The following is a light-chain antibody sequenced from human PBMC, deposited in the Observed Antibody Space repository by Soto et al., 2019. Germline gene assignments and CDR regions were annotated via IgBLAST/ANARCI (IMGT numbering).Light chain of an antibody. Sequence: QSVLTQPASVSGSPGQSITISCTGTSSDVGGYNYVSWYQHHPGKAPKLLIYDVSNRPSGVSNRFSGSKSGNTASLTISGLQAEDEADYYCTSYTSISTLLFGVGTKLTVL. CDR2: DVS. CDR3: TSYTSISTLL. V-gene: IGLV2-14*03. CDR1: SSDVGGYNY. J-gene: IGLJ2*01.